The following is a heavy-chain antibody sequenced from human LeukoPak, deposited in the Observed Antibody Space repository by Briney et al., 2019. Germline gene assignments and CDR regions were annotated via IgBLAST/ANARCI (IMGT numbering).Heavy chain of an antibody. J-gene: IGHJ4*02. CDR2: ISGSGGST. CDR3: AKDFRWELLTTGFDY. CDR1: GFTFSSYA. D-gene: IGHD1-26*01. V-gene: IGHV3-23*01. Sequence: GGSLRLPCAASGFTFSSYAMSWVRQAPGKGLEWVSAISGSGGSTYYADSVKGRFTISRDNSKNTLYLQMNSLRAEDTAVYYCAKDFRWELLTTGFDYWAQGTLVTVSS.